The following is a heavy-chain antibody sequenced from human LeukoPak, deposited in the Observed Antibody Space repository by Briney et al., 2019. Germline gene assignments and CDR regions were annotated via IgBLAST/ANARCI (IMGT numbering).Heavy chain of an antibody. J-gene: IGHJ4*02. D-gene: IGHD3-3*01. CDR1: GGSISSSSYY. Sequence: PSETLSLTCTVSGGSISSSSYYWGWIRQPPGKGLEWIGSIYYSGSTNYNPSLKSRVTILVDTSKNQFSLKLSSVTAADTAVYYCARLLSHNFWSGSYTTTYYFDSWGQRTLVTVSS. V-gene: IGHV4-39*07. CDR3: ARLLSHNFWSGSYTTTYYFDS. CDR2: IYYSGST.